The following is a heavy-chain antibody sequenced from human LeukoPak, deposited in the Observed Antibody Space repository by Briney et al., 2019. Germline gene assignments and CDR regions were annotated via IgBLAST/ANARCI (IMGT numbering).Heavy chain of an antibody. J-gene: IGHJ3*02. D-gene: IGHD2-15*01. Sequence: GRSLRLSCAASGFTFDDYAMHWVRQAPGKGLEWVSGISWNSGSIGYADSVKGRFTISRDNAKNSLYLQMNSLRAEDMALYYCAKDIRRCSGGSCYSEVVGATGAFDIWGQGTMVTVSS. V-gene: IGHV3-9*03. CDR1: GFTFDDYA. CDR2: ISWNSGSI. CDR3: AKDIRRCSGGSCYSEVVGATGAFDI.